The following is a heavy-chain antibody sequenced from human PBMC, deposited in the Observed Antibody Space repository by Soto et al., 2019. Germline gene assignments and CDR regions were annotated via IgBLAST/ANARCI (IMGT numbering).Heavy chain of an antibody. CDR1: SGSINSSNW. J-gene: IGHJ3*02. Sequence: SETLSLTCAVSSGSINSSNWLSWVRQPPGKGLEWIGEIYHSGSTNYNPSLKSRVTISVDKSKNQFSLKLSSVTAADTAVYYWVRDEMDHAFDIWGQGKMVTVSS. CDR3: VRDEMDHAFDI. V-gene: IGHV4-4*02. D-gene: IGHD2-2*03. CDR2: IYHSGST.